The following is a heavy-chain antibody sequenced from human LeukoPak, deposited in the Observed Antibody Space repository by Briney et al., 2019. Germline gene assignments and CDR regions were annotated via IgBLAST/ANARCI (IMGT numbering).Heavy chain of an antibody. V-gene: IGHV3-20*04. CDR2: INGKGDSA. J-gene: IGHJ4*02. CDR3: ARVAVGATFDF. Sequence: PGGSLRLSCAVSGFTFDDYAMNWVRQAPGKGLEWVSGINGKGDSAGYAVSVKGRFTISRDNAKNSLHLQMNSLRAEDTALYYCARVAVGATFDFWGQGTLVTVS. CDR1: GFTFDDYA. D-gene: IGHD1-26*01.